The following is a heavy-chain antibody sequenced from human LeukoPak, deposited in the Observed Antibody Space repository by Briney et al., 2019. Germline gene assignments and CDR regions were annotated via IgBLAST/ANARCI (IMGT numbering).Heavy chain of an antibody. CDR3: AKALAYYYDSSGQVGKYDAFDI. Sequence: GGSLRLSCAASGFTFSSYAMSWVRQAPGKGLEWVSAISGSGGSAYYADSVKGRFTISRDNSKNTLYLQMNSLRAEDTAVYYCAKALAYYYDSSGQVGKYDAFDIWGQGTMVTVSS. CDR1: GFTFSSYA. J-gene: IGHJ3*02. CDR2: ISGSGGSA. V-gene: IGHV3-23*01. D-gene: IGHD3-22*01.